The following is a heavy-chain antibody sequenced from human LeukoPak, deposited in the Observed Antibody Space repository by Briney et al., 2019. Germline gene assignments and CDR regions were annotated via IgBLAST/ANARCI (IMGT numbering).Heavy chain of an antibody. CDR3: ARVRVYYYDSSGYYPDY. D-gene: IGHD3-22*01. J-gene: IGHJ4*02. CDR1: GGSISSYY. Sequence: SETLSLTCTVSGGSISSYYWSWIRQPPGKGLEWIGYIYYSGSTNYNPSLKSRVTISVDTSKNQFSLKLSSVTAADTAVYYCARVRVYYYDSSGYYPDYWGQGTLVTVSS. V-gene: IGHV4-59*01. CDR2: IYYSGST.